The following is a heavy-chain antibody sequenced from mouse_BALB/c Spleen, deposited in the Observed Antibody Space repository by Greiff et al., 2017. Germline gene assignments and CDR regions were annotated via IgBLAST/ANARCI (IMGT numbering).Heavy chain of an antibody. V-gene: IGHV5-9-3*01. D-gene: IGHD2-4*01. J-gene: IGHJ4*01. CDR2: ISSGGSYT. CDR3: ARSMITTGYYYAMDY. Sequence: EVQVVESGGGLVKPGGSLKLSCAASGFTFSSYAMSWVRQTPEKRLEWVATISSGGSYTYYPDSVKGRFTISRDNAKNTLYLQMSSLRSEDTAMYYCARSMITTGYYYAMDYWGQGTSVTVSS. CDR1: GFTFSSYA.